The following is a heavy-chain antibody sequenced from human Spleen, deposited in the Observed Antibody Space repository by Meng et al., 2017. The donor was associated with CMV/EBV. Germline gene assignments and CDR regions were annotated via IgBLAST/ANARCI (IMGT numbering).Heavy chain of an antibody. Sequence: GGSLRLSCAASGFTFSDYYMSWIRQAPGKGLEWVSYISSSGDSISYADSVKGRFTISRDNSKNTLYLQMNSLRAEDTAVFYCAKGSSGWTPFDYWGQGTLVTVSS. CDR3: AKGSSGWTPFDY. CDR2: ISSSGDSI. D-gene: IGHD6-19*01. V-gene: IGHV3-11*01. J-gene: IGHJ4*02. CDR1: GFTFSDYY.